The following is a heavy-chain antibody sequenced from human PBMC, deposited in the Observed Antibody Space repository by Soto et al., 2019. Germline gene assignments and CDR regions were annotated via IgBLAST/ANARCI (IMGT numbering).Heavy chain of an antibody. V-gene: IGHV5-51*01. Sequence: GESLKISCTGSGYSFSTYWIAWVRQMPGKGLEWMGIIYPGDSDTRYSPSFQGQVTILADTSTKTAYLQWSSLKASDTAIYYCARLPHFPWFGALTSRAYCFNYWGPGTLAPVSS. CDR2: IYPGDSDT. CDR1: GYSFSTYW. D-gene: IGHD3-10*01. J-gene: IGHJ4*02. CDR3: ARLPHFPWFGALTSRAYCFNY.